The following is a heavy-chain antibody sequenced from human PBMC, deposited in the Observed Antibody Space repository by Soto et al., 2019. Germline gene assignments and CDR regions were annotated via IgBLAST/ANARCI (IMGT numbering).Heavy chain of an antibody. D-gene: IGHD3-3*01. J-gene: IGHJ5*02. Sequence: GESRKISCKRCGYGXTSYWISWVRQMPGKGLEGMGMIDPSDSYTNYSPSFQGHVTLSADQPISTAYLQWSSLKASDTAMYYCARVYYDGWFDPWGKGTLVTVSS. CDR2: IDPSDSYT. V-gene: IGHV5-10-1*01. CDR3: ARVYYDGWFDP. CDR1: GYGXTSYW.